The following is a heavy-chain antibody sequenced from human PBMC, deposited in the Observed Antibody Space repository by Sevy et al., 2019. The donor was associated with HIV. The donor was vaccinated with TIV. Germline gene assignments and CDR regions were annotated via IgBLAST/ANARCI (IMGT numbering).Heavy chain of an antibody. D-gene: IGHD3-9*01. CDR3: ARDLTRIFDY. CDR1: GFTFSSYA. V-gene: IGHV3-30-3*01. Sequence: GGSLRLSCAASGFTFSSYAMHWVRQAPGKGLEWVAVISYDGSNKYYEDSVKGRFTISRDNSKNTLYLQMNSLRAEDTAVYYCARDLTRIFDYWGQGTLVTVSS. CDR2: ISYDGSNK. J-gene: IGHJ4*02.